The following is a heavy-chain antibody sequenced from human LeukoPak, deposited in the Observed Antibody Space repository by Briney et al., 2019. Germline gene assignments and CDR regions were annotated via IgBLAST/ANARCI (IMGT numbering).Heavy chain of an antibody. CDR1: GFTFSDYY. CDR3: ARDQGSSYDGNHDAFDI. J-gene: IGHJ3*02. CDR2: IGTSGNTI. D-gene: IGHD3-16*01. V-gene: IGHV3-11*01. Sequence: GGSLRLSCAASGFTFSDYYMTWIRQAPGKGLEWVSYIGTSGNTIYYADSVKGRFTISRDNAKNSLYLQMNSPRAEDTAVYYCARDQGSSYDGNHDAFDIWGQGTMVTVSS.